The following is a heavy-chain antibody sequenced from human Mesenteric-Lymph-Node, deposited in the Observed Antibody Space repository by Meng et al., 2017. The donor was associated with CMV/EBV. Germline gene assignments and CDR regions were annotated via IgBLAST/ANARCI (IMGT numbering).Heavy chain of an antibody. CDR3: ARGGGRGDYCFDY. CDR2: IYPGDSAT. CDR1: GYSFTSYW. D-gene: IGHD2-21*02. J-gene: IGHJ4*02. Sequence: KVSCKGSGYSFTSYWIAWVRQMPGKGLEWMGIIYPGDSATRYSPSFQGQVTISADKSINTAYLQWSSLKASDTAMYYCARGGGRGDYCFDYWGQGTLVTVSS. V-gene: IGHV5-51*01.